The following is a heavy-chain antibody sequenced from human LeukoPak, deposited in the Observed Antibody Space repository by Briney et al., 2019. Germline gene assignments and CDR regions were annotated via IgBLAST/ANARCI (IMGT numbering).Heavy chain of an antibody. CDR1: GGSISSSSYY. V-gene: IGHV4-39*01. J-gene: IGHJ6*04. CDR2: VYYSGSA. CDR3: ARRESGTMMEV. Sequence: SETLSLTCTVSGGSISSSSYYWVWIRQPPGKGLEWIGTVYYSGSAYYNPSLKSRVTISVDTSNNQFSLRLGSVTAADTAVYYCARRESGTMMEVWGKGTTVTISS. D-gene: IGHD3-10*01.